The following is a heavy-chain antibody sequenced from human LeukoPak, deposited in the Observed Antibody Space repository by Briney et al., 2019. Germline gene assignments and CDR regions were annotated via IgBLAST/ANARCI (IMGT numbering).Heavy chain of an antibody. CDR1: GFTFSNFV. J-gene: IGHJ4*02. CDR3: AKDLTPYNPHDYSNVYDS. V-gene: IGHV3-23*01. Sequence: GALRLSCVASGFTFSNFVMSWVRQAPGKGLEWVPSLSASGSTYDGAPVQGRFTISRDNSKNTLYLQMNSLRAEDTAVYYCAKDLTPYNPHDYSNVYDSWGQGTQVTVSS. D-gene: IGHD4-11*01. CDR2: LSASGST.